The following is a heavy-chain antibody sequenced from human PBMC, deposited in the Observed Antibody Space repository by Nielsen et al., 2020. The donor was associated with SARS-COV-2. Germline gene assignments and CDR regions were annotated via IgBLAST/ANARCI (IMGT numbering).Heavy chain of an antibody. D-gene: IGHD3-22*01. CDR1: GGSISTYY. CDR2: IYYSGST. Sequence: SETLSLTCTVSGGSISTYYWSWIRQPPGKGLEWIGYIYYSGSTNYNPSLKSRLTISVDTSKNQFSLKLSSVTAADTAVYYCARVRITMIVVVDAFDIWGQGTMVAVSS. V-gene: IGHV4-59*12. J-gene: IGHJ3*02. CDR3: ARVRITMIVVVDAFDI.